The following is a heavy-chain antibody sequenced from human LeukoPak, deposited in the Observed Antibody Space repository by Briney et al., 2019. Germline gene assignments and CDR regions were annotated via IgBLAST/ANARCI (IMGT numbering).Heavy chain of an antibody. Sequence: ASVKVSCKASGYNFSDHYIHWVRQAPGQGLKRMAYINPKSGATNYAQKFQGRVTLTRATPIATVYMEVGRLRSDDTAVYYCATGNLLFEYWGLGTLVTVSS. CDR3: ATGNLLFEY. J-gene: IGHJ4*02. CDR1: GYNFSDHY. V-gene: IGHV1-2*02. CDR2: INPKSGAT.